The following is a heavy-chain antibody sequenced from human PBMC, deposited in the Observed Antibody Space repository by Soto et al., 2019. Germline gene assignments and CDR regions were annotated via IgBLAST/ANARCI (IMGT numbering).Heavy chain of an antibody. J-gene: IGHJ4*02. CDR3: ARYYYYDSSGYLDY. D-gene: IGHD3-22*01. CDR1: GGSISSGGYY. CDR2: IYYSGST. Sequence: SETLSLTCTVSGGSISSGGYYWSWIRQHPGKGLEWIGYIYYSGSTYYNPSLKSRVTISVDTSKNQFSLKLSSVTAADTAVYYCARYYYYDSSGYLDYWGQGTLVTSPQ. V-gene: IGHV4-31*03.